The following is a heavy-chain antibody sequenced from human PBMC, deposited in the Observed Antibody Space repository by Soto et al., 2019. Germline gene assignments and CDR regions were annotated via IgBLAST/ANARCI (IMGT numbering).Heavy chain of an antibody. D-gene: IGHD3-10*01. CDR1: GFTVSSNY. CDR2: IYSGGST. CDR3: ASRKRMVRLFDY. J-gene: IGHJ4*02. V-gene: IGHV3-66*01. Sequence: GGSLRLSCAASGFTVSSNYMSWVRQAPGKGLEWVSVIYSGGSTYYADSVKGRFTISRDNSKNTLYLQMNSLRAEDTAVYYCASRKRMVRLFDYWGQGTLVTVSS.